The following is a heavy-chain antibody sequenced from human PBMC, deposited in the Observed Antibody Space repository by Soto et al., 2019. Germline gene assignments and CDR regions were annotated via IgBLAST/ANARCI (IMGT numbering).Heavy chain of an antibody. CDR2: IYYSGST. D-gene: IGHD3-22*01. CDR3: ARESLNYYDSSGYPYGMDV. Sequence: PSETLSLTCSVSGGSVSSGTHYWSWIRQPPGKGLEWIGYIYYSGSTYYNPSLKSRVTISVDTSKNQFSLKLSSVTAADTAVYYCARESLNYYDSSGYPYGMDVWGQGTTVTVSS. V-gene: IGHV4-30-4*08. CDR1: GGSVSSGTHY. J-gene: IGHJ6*02.